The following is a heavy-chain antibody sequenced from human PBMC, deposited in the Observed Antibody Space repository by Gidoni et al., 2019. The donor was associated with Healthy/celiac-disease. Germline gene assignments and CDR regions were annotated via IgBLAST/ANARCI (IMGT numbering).Heavy chain of an antibody. V-gene: IGHV3-23*01. J-gene: IGHJ5*02. CDR1: GFTFSRYA. CDR3: AKDGYCSSTSCYDPTSFDP. CDR2: ISGSGGST. Sequence: EVQLLESGGGLVQPGGSLRLSCAASGFTFSRYAMSWVRQAPGKGLEWVSAISGSGGSTYYADSVKGRFTISRDNSKNTLYLQMNSLRAEDTAVYYCAKDGYCSSTSCYDPTSFDPWGQGTLVTVSS. D-gene: IGHD2-2*03.